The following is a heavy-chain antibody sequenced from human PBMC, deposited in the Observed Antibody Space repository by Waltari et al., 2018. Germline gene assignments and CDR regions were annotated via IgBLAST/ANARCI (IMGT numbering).Heavy chain of an antibody. V-gene: IGHV3-7*04. CDR2: IKQDGSAK. Sequence: EVQLVESGGGLVQPGGSLRLSCAASGFTFSSYWMTWVRQAPGKGREWGANIKQDGSAKSYVDSVKGRFVSSRDNAENSLSLQMNSPKAEDTAVYYCARPFRSGWYDGSFDIWGQGTMVTVSS. CDR3: ARPFRSGWYDGSFDI. D-gene: IGHD6-19*01. J-gene: IGHJ3*02. CDR1: GFTFSSYW.